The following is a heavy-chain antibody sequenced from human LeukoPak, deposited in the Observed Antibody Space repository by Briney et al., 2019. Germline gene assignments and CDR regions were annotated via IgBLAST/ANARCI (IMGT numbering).Heavy chain of an antibody. J-gene: IGHJ4*02. CDR3: AKVVDYDSSGYYYDEGYFDY. CDR2: ISYDGSNK. Sequence: GGSLRLSCAASGFTFSSYGMNWVRQAPGKGLEWVALISYDGSNKYYADSVKGRFTISRDNSKNTLYLQMNSLRAEDTAVYYCAKVVDYDSSGYYYDEGYFDYWGQGTLVTVSS. V-gene: IGHV3-30*18. D-gene: IGHD3-22*01. CDR1: GFTFSSYG.